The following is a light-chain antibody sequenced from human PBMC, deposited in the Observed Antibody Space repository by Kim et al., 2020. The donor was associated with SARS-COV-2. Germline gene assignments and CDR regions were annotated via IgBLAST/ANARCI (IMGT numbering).Light chain of an antibody. J-gene: IGLJ3*02. Sequence: PGQSGTSACTRTGSDVGRYNYVSWYQHHPGKAPKLIIYEVSKRPSGVPDRFSGSKSGNTASLTVSGLQADHEADYYCGSYTANIGVFGGGTRLTVL. CDR1: GSDVGRYNY. CDR3: GSYTANIGV. V-gene: IGLV2-8*01. CDR2: EVS.